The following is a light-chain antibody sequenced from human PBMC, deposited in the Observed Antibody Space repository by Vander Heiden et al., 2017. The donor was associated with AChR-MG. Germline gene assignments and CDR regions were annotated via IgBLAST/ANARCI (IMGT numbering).Light chain of an antibody. CDR1: QRISSW. CDR3: QQDNSSSLT. Sequence: DIQMTESPSTLSASVGDRVTTTCRARQRISSWLAWYQQEPGKAPKLLIYKASTLESGVPSRFSGSGSGTEFTLTISSLQPDDFATYYCQQDNSSSLTFGGPTKVEIK. J-gene: IGKJ4*01. V-gene: IGKV1-5*03. CDR2: KAS.